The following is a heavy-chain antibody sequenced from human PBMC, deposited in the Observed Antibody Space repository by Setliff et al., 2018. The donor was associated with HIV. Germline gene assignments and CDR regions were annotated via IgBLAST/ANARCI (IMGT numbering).Heavy chain of an antibody. CDR2: IYYSGST. V-gene: IGHV4-39*01. Sequence: SETLSLTCTVSGGSISSSSYYWGWIRQPPGKGLEWIGSIYYSGSTYYNPSLKSRVTISVDTSKNQFSLKLSSVTAADTAVYYCARGHSGYGKGDYFDYWGQGTLVTVSS. CDR3: ARGHSGYGKGDYFDY. CDR1: GGSISSSSYY. J-gene: IGHJ4*02. D-gene: IGHD5-12*01.